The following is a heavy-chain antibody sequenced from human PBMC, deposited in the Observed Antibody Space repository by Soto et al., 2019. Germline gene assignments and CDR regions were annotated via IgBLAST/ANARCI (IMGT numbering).Heavy chain of an antibody. J-gene: IGHJ5*02. CDR1: GYSFTSYW. D-gene: IGHD6-13*01. CDR2: IYPGDSDT. V-gene: IGHV5-51*01. CDR3: ARHAPYSSSWLISSRGQAFDP. Sequence: PGESLKISCKGSGYSFTSYWIGWVRQMPGKGLEWMGIIYPGDSDTRYSPSFQGQVTISADKSISTAYLQWSSLKASDTAMYYCARHAPYSSSWLISSRGQAFDPWGQGTLVTVSS.